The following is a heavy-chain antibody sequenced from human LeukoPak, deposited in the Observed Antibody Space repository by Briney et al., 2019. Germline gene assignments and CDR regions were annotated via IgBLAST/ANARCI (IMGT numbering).Heavy chain of an antibody. Sequence: SETLSLTCTVSGGSISSSSYYWGWIRQPPGKGLEWIGSIYYSGSTYYNPSLKSRVTISVDTSKNQFSLKLSSVTAADTAVYYCARATYDILTGSRGPFDYWGQGTLVTVSS. D-gene: IGHD3-9*01. CDR3: ARATYDILTGSRGPFDY. CDR1: GGSISSSSYY. CDR2: IYYSGST. V-gene: IGHV4-39*07. J-gene: IGHJ4*02.